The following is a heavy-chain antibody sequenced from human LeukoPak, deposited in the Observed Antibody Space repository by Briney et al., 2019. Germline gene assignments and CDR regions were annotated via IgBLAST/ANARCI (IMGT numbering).Heavy chain of an antibody. Sequence: GGSLRLSCAASGFTFSSFAMSWVRQAPGKGLEWVSSISGSGGSTYYADSVKGRFTISRDDAKNSLYLQMNSLRDEDTAVYYCARDHGYAFDYWGQGTLVTVSS. V-gene: IGHV3-23*01. CDR3: ARDHGYAFDY. D-gene: IGHD5-12*01. J-gene: IGHJ4*02. CDR1: GFTFSSFA. CDR2: ISGSGGST.